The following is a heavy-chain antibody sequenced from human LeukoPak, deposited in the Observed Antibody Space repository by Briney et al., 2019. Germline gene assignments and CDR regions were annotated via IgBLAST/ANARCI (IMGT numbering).Heavy chain of an antibody. CDR3: ASTDITMVRGVTYDAFDI. CDR1: YSFTSNA. Sequence: ASVKVSCKARYSFTSNAMNWVRQAPGQGLEWMGWINTNTGNPTYAQGFTGRFVFSLDTSVSTVYLQISSLKAEDTAVYYCASTDITMVRGVTYDAFDIWGQGTMVTVSS. CDR2: INTNTGNP. V-gene: IGHV7-4-1*02. J-gene: IGHJ3*02. D-gene: IGHD3-10*01.